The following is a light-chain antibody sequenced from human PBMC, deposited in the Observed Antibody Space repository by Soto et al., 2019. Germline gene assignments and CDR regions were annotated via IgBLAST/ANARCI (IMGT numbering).Light chain of an antibody. V-gene: IGKV1-17*01. CDR2: GAS. CDR3: QQRSNWPIT. CDR1: QGIRSD. Sequence: DIQMTHSPSSLSASVGDRVTITFRASQGIRSDLAWYQQKPGKAPKRLIYGASSLQSGVPSRFSGSGSGTEFTLTISSLEPEDFAVYYCQQRSNWPITFGQGTRLEIK. J-gene: IGKJ5*01.